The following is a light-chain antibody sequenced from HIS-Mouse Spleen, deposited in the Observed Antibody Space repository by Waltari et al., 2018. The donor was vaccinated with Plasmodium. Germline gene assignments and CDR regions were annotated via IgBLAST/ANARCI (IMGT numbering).Light chain of an antibody. CDR3: QVWDSSSDHYV. J-gene: IGLJ1*01. Sequence: SYVLTQPPSVSVAPGQTARITCGGNNIGSKSVHWYQQKPGQAPVLVVYDDSDRHSGIPERFSGSNSGNTTTLTISRVEAGDEADYYCQVWDSSSDHYVFGTGTKVTVL. CDR2: DDS. V-gene: IGLV3-21*02. CDR1: NIGSKS.